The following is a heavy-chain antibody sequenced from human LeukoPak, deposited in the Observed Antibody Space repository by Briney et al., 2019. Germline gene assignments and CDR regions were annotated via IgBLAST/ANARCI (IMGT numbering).Heavy chain of an antibody. V-gene: IGHV3-74*01. Sequence: GGSLRLSCASSGFTFSSDWMYWVRQAPGRGPVWVSGIKPDGTYTHHADSVKGRFTISRDDAKNTLYLQMNRLRVEDTAVYYCANYWYPWGPGTLVTVFS. D-gene: IGHD2-8*02. CDR2: IKPDGTYT. CDR1: GFTFSSDW. J-gene: IGHJ5*02. CDR3: ANYWYP.